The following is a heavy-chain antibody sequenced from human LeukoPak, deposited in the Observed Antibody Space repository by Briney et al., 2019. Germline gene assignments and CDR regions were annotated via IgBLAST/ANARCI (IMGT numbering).Heavy chain of an antibody. CDR2: ISYDGSNK. D-gene: IGHD5-18*01. Sequence: PGRSLRLSCAASGFTFSSYAMHWVRQAPGKGLEWVAVISYDGSNKYYADSVKGRFTISRDNSKNTLYLQMNSLRAEDTAVYYCARDGGTYGYEGSSKIDYWGQGTRVTVSS. CDR3: ARDGGTYGYEGSSKIDY. CDR1: GFTFSSYA. J-gene: IGHJ4*02. V-gene: IGHV3-30-3*01.